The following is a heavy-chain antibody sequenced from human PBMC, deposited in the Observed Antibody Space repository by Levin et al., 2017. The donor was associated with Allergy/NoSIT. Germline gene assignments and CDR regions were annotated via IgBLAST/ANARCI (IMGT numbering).Heavy chain of an antibody. D-gene: IGHD3-3*01. Sequence: PGGSLRLSCAASGFTFSSYEMNWVRQAPGKGLEWVSYISSSGSTIYYADSVKGRFTISRDNAKNSLYLQMNSLRAEDTAVYYCARDQCGFWSGCHQDYWGQGTLVTVSS. CDR3: ARDQCGFWSGCHQDY. V-gene: IGHV3-48*03. J-gene: IGHJ4*02. CDR2: ISSSGSTI. CDR1: GFTFSSYE.